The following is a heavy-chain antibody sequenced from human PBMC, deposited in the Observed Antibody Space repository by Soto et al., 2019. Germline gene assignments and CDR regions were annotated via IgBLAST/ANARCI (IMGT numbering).Heavy chain of an antibody. D-gene: IGHD3-9*01. Sequence: PSETLSLTCSVSDDSINRDKYYWGWIRQPPGKGLEWIGSIYYRGNAYYNPSLQTRVTISPDKSKSQFSLKLNSVTAADSAVYFCARLEGLATISYYFDFWGPGALVTVSS. V-gene: IGHV4-39*01. CDR1: DDSINRDKYY. CDR2: IYYRGNA. CDR3: ARLEGLATISYYFDF. J-gene: IGHJ4*02.